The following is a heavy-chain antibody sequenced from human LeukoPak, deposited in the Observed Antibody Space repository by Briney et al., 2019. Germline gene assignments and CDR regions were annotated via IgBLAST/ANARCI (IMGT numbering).Heavy chain of an antibody. J-gene: IGHJ5*02. Sequence: SETLSLTCTVSGGSISSSGYYWGWIRQPPGKGLEWIASIYYSGTTYYNPALKSRVTISLDTSKNPLSLKLSSLPAADTAVYYCARHEYSGSYYGLSWFDPWGQGTLVTVSS. CDR1: GGSISSSGYY. D-gene: IGHD1-26*01. CDR2: IYYSGTT. CDR3: ARHEYSGSYYGLSWFDP. V-gene: IGHV4-39*01.